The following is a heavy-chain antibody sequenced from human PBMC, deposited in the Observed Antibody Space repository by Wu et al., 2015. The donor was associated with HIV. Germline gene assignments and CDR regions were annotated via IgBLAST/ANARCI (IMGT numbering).Heavy chain of an antibody. CDR1: GYTFTNYD. CDR2: MNPNSGNT. D-gene: IGHD3-10*01. V-gene: IGHV1-8*01. CDR3: ARVAYYGSGSYYGY. Sequence: QVQLVQSGAEVKKPGASVKVSCKASGYTFTNYDINWVRQATGQGLEWMAWMNPNSGNTGYAQKFQGRVTMTRNTSISTAYMELSSLRSEDTAVYYCARVAYYGSGSYYGYWGQGTLVTVSS. J-gene: IGHJ4*02.